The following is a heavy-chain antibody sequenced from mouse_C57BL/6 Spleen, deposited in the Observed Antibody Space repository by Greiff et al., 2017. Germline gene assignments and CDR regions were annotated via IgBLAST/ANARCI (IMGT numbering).Heavy chain of an antibody. CDR3: ASYYYGFAY. Sequence: EVKLQQSGPELVKPGDSVKISCKASGYSFTGYFMNWVMQSHGKSLEWIGRINPYNGDTFYNQKFKGKATLTVDKSSSTAHMELRSLTSEDSAVYYCASYYYGFAYWCQGTLVTVSA. J-gene: IGHJ3*01. D-gene: IGHD1-1*01. CDR1: GYSFTGYF. V-gene: IGHV1-20*01. CDR2: INPYNGDT.